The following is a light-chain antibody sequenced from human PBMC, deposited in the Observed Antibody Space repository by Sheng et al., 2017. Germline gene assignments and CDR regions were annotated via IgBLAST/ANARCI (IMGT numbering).Light chain of an antibody. CDR3: QHYNDLLFT. CDR1: HDIRNF. CDR2: DAS. Sequence: DIQMTQSPSSLSASVGDRVTITCQASHDIRNFLNWYQHKPGTAPKLLICDASNLESGVPSRFSGSGSGTHFTFTINNLQPEDFATYYCQHYNDLLFTFGPGTKVDIK. J-gene: IGKJ3*01. V-gene: IGKV1-33*01.